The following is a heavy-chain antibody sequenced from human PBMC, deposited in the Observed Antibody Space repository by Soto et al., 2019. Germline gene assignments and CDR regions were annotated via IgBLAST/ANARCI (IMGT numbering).Heavy chain of an antibody. Sequence: SETLSLTCTVSGGSISSSSYYWGWIRQPPGKGLEWIGSIYYSGSTYYNPSLKSRVTIAVDTSKNQFSLKLSSVTAADTAVYYCVGREGRWFDPWGQGTLVTVSS. CDR2: IYYSGST. J-gene: IGHJ5*02. CDR3: VGREGRWFDP. V-gene: IGHV4-39*01. CDR1: GGSISSSSYY.